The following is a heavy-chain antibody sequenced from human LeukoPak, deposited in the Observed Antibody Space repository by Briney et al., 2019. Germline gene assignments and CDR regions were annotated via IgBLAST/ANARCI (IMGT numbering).Heavy chain of an antibody. V-gene: IGHV3-30*19. CDR1: GFTFSSYG. J-gene: IGHJ4*02. CDR2: ISYDGSNK. Sequence: GGSLRLSCAASGFTFSSYGMHWVRQAPGKGLEWVSVISYDGSNKYYADSVKGRFTISRDNSKNMVYLQMNSLRAEDTAVYYCTKANFRATAGTAVDDWGQGTLVTVSS. CDR3: TKANFRATAGTAVDD. D-gene: IGHD6-13*01.